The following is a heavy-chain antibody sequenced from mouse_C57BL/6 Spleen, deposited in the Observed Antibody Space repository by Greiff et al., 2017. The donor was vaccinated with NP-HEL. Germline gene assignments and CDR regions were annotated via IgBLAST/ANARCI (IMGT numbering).Heavy chain of an antibody. CDR1: GFSLTSYA. V-gene: IGHV2-9-1*01. Sequence: QVQLQQSGPGLVAPSQSLSITCTVSGFSLTSYAISWVRQPPGKGLEWLGVIWTGGGTNYNSALKSRLSISKDNSKSQVFLKMNSLQTDDTARYYCARNEGLSTVVDDYYAMDYWGQGTSVTVSS. J-gene: IGHJ4*01. D-gene: IGHD1-1*01. CDR2: IWTGGGT. CDR3: ARNEGLSTVVDDYYAMDY.